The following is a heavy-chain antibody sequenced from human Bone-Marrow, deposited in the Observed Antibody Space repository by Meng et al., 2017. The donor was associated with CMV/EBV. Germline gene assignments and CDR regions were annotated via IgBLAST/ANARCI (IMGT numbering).Heavy chain of an antibody. D-gene: IGHD1-20*01. V-gene: IGHV3-30*12. J-gene: IGHJ4*02. Sequence: GGSLRLSCAASGFTLSDYYMDWVRQAPGKGLEWVALISHDGTNKYYADSVRGRFTISRDNSKNTVYLQIDRMRGEDTTVYFCARGGNWNYFDYWGQGTGVTVSS. CDR2: ISHDGTNK. CDR1: GFTLSDYY. CDR3: ARGGNWNYFDY.